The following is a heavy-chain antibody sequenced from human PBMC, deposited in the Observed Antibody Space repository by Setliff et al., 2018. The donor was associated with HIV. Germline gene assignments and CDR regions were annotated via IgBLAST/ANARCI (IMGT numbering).Heavy chain of an antibody. Sequence: GASVKVSCKAAGYTCTDYGSSWVRQAPGQGLEWMGWISAYNGNTKYAQKFQGRVTMTTHTSTNTAYMELRSLRSDDTAVYYCGRSETRDSRGLYYWGQGTLVTVSS. CDR1: GYTCTDYG. D-gene: IGHD3-22*01. CDR3: GRSETRDSRGLYY. J-gene: IGHJ4*02. V-gene: IGHV1-18*01. CDR2: ISAYNGNT.